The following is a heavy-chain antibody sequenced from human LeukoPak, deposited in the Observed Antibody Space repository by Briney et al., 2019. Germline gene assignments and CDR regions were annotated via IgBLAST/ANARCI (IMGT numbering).Heavy chain of an antibody. V-gene: IGHV1-2*06. D-gene: IGHD4/OR15-4a*01. Sequence: ASVKVSCKASGYTFTDYYVHWVRLVPGQGLEWMGRVSPNSGATNYAEKFRGRVTMARDTSINTVYMEMSSLRSDDTAVYYCARDLWGWGSDYLDYWGQGTLVTVSS. CDR3: ARDLWGWGSDYLDY. CDR1: GYTFTDYY. J-gene: IGHJ4*02. CDR2: VSPNSGAT.